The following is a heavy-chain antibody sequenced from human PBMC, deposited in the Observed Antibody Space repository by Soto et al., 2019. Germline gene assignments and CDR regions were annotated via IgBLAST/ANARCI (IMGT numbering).Heavy chain of an antibody. Sequence: SETLSLTCSVSGGSVSNKTYYWSWIRQPPGKRLEWIGYVYYSGATNYNPSLKSRVTISVDLSKNQFSLRLSSVTTADTALYYCARTTAVPNTLRSRYFVDYWGQGTLATVPS. CDR2: VYYSGAT. D-gene: IGHD4-17*01. CDR3: ARTTAVPNTLRSRYFVDY. V-gene: IGHV4-61*01. CDR1: GGSVSNKTYY. J-gene: IGHJ4*02.